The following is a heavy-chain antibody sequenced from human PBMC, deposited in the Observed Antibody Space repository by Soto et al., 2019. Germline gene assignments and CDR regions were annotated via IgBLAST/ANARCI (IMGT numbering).Heavy chain of an antibody. CDR1: GYTFTSYY. J-gene: IGHJ4*02. V-gene: IGHV1-46*03. D-gene: IGHD6-19*01. CDR3: ASLWDSSGFDY. CDR2: INPSGGST. Sequence: VQLVQSGAEVKKPGASVKVSCKASGYTFTSYYMNWVRQAPGQGLEWMGIINPSGGSTSYAQKFQGRVTMTRDTSTSTVYMELSSLRSQDTAVYYCASLWDSSGFDYWGQGTLVTVSS.